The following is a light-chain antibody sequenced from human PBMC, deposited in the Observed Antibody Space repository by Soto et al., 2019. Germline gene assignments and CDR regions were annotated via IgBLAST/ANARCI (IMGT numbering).Light chain of an antibody. CDR3: SSYTSSSTPPYV. V-gene: IGLV2-14*01. J-gene: IGLJ1*01. Sequence: SALTQPASVSGSPGQSITISCTGTSSDVGGYNYVSWYQQHPGKAPKLMIYEVSNRPSGVSNRFSGSKSGNTASLTISGLQAEDEADYYCSSYTSSSTPPYVFGTGTKLTVL. CDR2: EVS. CDR1: SSDVGGYNY.